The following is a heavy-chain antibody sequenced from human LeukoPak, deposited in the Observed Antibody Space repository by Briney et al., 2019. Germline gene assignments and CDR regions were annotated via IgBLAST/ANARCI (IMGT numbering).Heavy chain of an antibody. V-gene: IGHV4-61*02. CDR3: TRGGVPAAHWFDP. Sequence: SQTLSLTCTVSGGSISSDDYWWTWIRQPAGRGLEWIGRIYTSGNTNYNPSLKSRVTVSIDTSKNQFSLQLNSVTAADTAIYYCTRGGVPAAHWFDPWGQGTLVTVSS. D-gene: IGHD6-13*01. J-gene: IGHJ5*02. CDR2: IYTSGNT. CDR1: GGSISSDDYW.